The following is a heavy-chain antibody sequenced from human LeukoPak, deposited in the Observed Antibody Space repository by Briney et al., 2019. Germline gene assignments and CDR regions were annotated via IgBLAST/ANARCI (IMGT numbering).Heavy chain of an antibody. V-gene: IGHV3-23*01. D-gene: IGHD2-8*02. CDR3: ARGVLGVIPIDY. J-gene: IGHJ4*02. CDR2: ISHSGGRT. CDR1: GFTFNNYA. Sequence: PGGSLRLSCAASGFTFNNYAMSWVRQAPGKGLEWVSTISHSGGRTYYADSLEGRFAISRDNSKNTLYLQMDSLRAEDTAVYYCARGVLGVIPIDYWGQGTLVTVSS.